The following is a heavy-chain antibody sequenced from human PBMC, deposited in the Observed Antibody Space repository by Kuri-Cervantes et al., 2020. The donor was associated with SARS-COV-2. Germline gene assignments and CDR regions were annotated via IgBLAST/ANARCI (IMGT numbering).Heavy chain of an antibody. Sequence: SETLSLTSTVSGGSISSYYWSWIRQPPGKGLEWIGYIYYSGSTNYNPSLKRRVTISVDTSKNQFSLKLSSVTAADTAVYYCARLGLADGYNFYYYYYGMDVWGQGTTVTVSS. CDR2: IYYSGST. D-gene: IGHD5-24*01. V-gene: IGHV4-59*01. CDR1: GGSISSYY. CDR3: ARLGLADGYNFYYYYYGMDV. J-gene: IGHJ6*02.